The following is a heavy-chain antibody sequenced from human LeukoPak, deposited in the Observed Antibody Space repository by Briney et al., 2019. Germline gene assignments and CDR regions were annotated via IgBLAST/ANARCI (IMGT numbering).Heavy chain of an antibody. J-gene: IGHJ4*02. D-gene: IGHD4/OR15-4a*01. V-gene: IGHV3-48*04. Sequence: GWPLRLXCAASGFTFSTSGMNWVRQAPGEGPEWVSYINSSGTVIYYADSVKGRFTISRDNAKKSLYLQMNSLRAEDTAVYYCAREPTIPYFDYWGQGTLVTVPS. CDR3: AREPTIPYFDY. CDR2: INSSGTVI. CDR1: GFTFSTSG.